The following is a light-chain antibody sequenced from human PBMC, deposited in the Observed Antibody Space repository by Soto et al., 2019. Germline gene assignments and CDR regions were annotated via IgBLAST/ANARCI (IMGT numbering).Light chain of an antibody. CDR3: QSYDSSLSGVV. Sequence: QLVLTQPPSVSGAPGQRVPISCTGSSSNIGAGYDVHWYQQLPGTAPKLLIYGNSNRPSGVPDRFSGSKSGTSASLAITGLQAEDEADYYCQSYDSSLSGVVFGGGTKVTVL. CDR1: SSNIGAGYD. CDR2: GNS. J-gene: IGLJ2*01. V-gene: IGLV1-40*01.